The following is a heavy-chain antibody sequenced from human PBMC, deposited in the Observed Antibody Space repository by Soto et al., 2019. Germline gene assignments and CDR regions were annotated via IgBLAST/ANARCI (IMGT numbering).Heavy chain of an antibody. D-gene: IGHD3-16*01. V-gene: IGHV1-69*12. CDR1: GGTFSSYA. CDR3: ASGQTGGGWGYCFDC. J-gene: IGHJ4*02. CDR2: IIPIFGTA. Sequence: QVQLVQSGAEVKKPGSSVKVSCKASGGTFSSYAIDWVRQAPGQGLEWMGGIIPIFGTADYAQKFQGRVTITANESTSTAYMELSSLRPEDTAVYYWASGQTGGGWGYCFDCWGQGTLVTVSS.